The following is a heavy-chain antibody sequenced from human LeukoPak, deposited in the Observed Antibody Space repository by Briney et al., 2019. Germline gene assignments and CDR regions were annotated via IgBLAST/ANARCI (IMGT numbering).Heavy chain of an antibody. CDR1: GFTFSSYA. V-gene: IGHV3-15*01. J-gene: IGHJ4*02. CDR2: IKSETDGGTT. CDR3: TTAFPGSLGD. D-gene: IGHD1-26*01. Sequence: PGGSLRLSCAASGFTFSSYAMSWVRQAPGKGLEWVGRIKSETDGGTTDYATPVKGRFTISRDDSKNTLYLQMNSLKTEDTAVYYCTTAFPGSLGDWGQGTLVSVSS.